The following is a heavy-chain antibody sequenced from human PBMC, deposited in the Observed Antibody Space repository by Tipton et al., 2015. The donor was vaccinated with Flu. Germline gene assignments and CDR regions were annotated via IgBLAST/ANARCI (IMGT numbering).Heavy chain of an antibody. Sequence: LRLSCTVSGASISSYYWSWIRQPPGKGLEWIGYIYYSGSTNYNPSLKSRVTMSVDTSKNHLSLKLNSVTAADTAMYYCARHPSRVVTTGTGFDHWGQGALVTVSS. CDR2: IYYSGST. V-gene: IGHV4-59*08. J-gene: IGHJ4*02. CDR1: GASISSYY. CDR3: ARHPSRVVTTGTGFDH. D-gene: IGHD1-1*01.